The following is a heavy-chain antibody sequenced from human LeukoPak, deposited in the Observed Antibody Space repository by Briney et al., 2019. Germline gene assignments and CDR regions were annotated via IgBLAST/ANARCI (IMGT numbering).Heavy chain of an antibody. Sequence: SETLSLTCTVSGYSISSGYYWGWIRQPPGKGLEWIGSIYHSGSTYYNPSLKSRVTISVDTSKNQFSLKLSSVTAADTAVYYCARDHSGSYPDYWGQGALVTVS. CDR3: ARDHSGSYPDY. CDR1: GYSISSGYY. D-gene: IGHD1-26*01. CDR2: IYHSGST. J-gene: IGHJ4*02. V-gene: IGHV4-38-2*02.